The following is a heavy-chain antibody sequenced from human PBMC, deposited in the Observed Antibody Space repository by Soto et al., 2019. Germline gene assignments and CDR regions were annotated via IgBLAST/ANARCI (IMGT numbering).Heavy chain of an antibody. J-gene: IGHJ4*02. CDR1: GFALGSYS. V-gene: IGHV3-48*02. CDR2: ISSSGSTI. D-gene: IGHD5-12*01. Sequence: GGSLRLSCAASGFALGSYSMNWVRQAPGKGLEWISYISSSGSTIYYADSVKGRFTISRDNAKNLLYLQTNSPRDEDTAVYYCARGLVAWLDYWGQGILVTVSS. CDR3: ARGLVAWLDY.